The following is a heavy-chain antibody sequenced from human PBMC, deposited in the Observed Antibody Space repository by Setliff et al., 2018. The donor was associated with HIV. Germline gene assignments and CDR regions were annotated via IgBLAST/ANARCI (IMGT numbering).Heavy chain of an antibody. J-gene: IGHJ4*02. D-gene: IGHD6-19*01. Sequence: ASVKVSCKASGYTFTSFGISWVRQAPGQGLEWMGRISAYNGNTDHAQRLQGRVTMTTDTSTRTAYMELRSLRSDDTAVYYCARAAVAGPWRKLDYWGQGTLVTVTS. CDR3: ARAAVAGPWRKLDY. V-gene: IGHV1-18*01. CDR1: GYTFTSFG. CDR2: ISAYNGNT.